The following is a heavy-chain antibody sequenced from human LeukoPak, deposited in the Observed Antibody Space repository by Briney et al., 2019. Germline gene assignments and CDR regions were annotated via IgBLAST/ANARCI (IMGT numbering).Heavy chain of an antibody. CDR2: LSPSGGAP. D-gene: IGHD2-15*01. CDR1: GYTFTKYY. V-gene: IGHV1-46*01. J-gene: IGHJ4*02. CDR3: ARGSGVNAYVLDY. Sequence: ASVKVSCKASGYTFTKYYIHWVRQAPGQGLEWMAILSPSGGAPIYAQKFQGRVTVAGVTSTSSVFMELTRLRSEDTAVYYCARGSGVNAYVLDYWGQGTLVSVSS.